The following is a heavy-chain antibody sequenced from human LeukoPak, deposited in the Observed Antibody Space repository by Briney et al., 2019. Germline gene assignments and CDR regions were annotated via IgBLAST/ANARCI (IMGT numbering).Heavy chain of an antibody. V-gene: IGHV3-48*03. Sequence: GGSLRLSCAASGFTFSSYEVNWVRQAPGKGLEWVSYISTICSTIYYADSVKGRFTISRDNAKRSLYLQMNSLRAEDTAVYYCARGPYSSSSYFDYWGQGTLVTVSS. J-gene: IGHJ4*02. CDR3: ARGPYSSSSYFDY. D-gene: IGHD6-6*01. CDR1: GFTFSSYE. CDR2: ISTICSTI.